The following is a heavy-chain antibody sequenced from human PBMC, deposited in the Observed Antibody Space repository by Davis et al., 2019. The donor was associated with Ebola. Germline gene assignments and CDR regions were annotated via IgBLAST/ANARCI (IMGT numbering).Heavy chain of an antibody. J-gene: IGHJ4*02. CDR3: ARGALIAAAGTGKDFDY. V-gene: IGHV4-34*01. CDR2: IDHSGTT. Sequence: SETLSPTCHAHGASFNGYYWRWIRQPPGKGLEWIGEIDHSGTTNYNPSLKSRINISVDTSKNQFSLKLSSLTAADTVVYYRARGALIAAAGTGKDFDYWGQGTLVTVSS. CDR1: GASFNGYY. D-gene: IGHD6-13*01.